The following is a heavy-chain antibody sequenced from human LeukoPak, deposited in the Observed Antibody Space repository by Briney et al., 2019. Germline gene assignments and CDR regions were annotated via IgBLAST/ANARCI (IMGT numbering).Heavy chain of an antibody. CDR3: ARSRTIGHFDY. J-gene: IGHJ4*02. Sequence: GGSLRLSCAASGFTVSSNYMSWVRQAPGKGLEWVSVIYSGGSTYYADSVKGRFTISRDNSKNTLYLQMNSLRAEDTAVYHCARSRTIGHFDYWGQGTLVTVSS. CDR2: IYSGGST. CDR1: GFTVSSNY. D-gene: IGHD2-8*01. V-gene: IGHV3-66*01.